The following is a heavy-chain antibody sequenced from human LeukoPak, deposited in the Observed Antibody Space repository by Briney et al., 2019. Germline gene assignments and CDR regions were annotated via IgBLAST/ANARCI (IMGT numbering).Heavy chain of an antibody. D-gene: IGHD3-9*01. V-gene: IGHV1-24*01. CDR3: ATVPYYDILTGYYKANWFDP. J-gene: IGHJ5*02. CDR1: GYTLTELS. CDR2: FDPEGGET. Sequence: ASVKVSCKVSGYTLTELSMHWVRQAPGKGLEWMGGFDPEGGETIYAQKFQGRVTMTEDTSTDTAYMELSSLRSEDTAVYYCATVPYYDILTGYYKANWFDPWGQGTLVTVSS.